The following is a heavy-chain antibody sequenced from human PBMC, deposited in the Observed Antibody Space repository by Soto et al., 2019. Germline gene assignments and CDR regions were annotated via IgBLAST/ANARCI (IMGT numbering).Heavy chain of an antibody. D-gene: IGHD3-9*01. CDR2: IYYSGNT. Sequence: SETLSLTWTVSGGSISSYYWIWIRQPPGKGLEWIGYIYYSGNTNYNPSLKSRVTISVDTSKNQFSLKLSSVTAADTAVYYCAREGAEYYDILTGPPRVYYYYGMDVWGQGTTVTVSS. CDR1: GGSISSYY. CDR3: AREGAEYYDILTGPPRVYYYYGMDV. J-gene: IGHJ6*02. V-gene: IGHV4-59*12.